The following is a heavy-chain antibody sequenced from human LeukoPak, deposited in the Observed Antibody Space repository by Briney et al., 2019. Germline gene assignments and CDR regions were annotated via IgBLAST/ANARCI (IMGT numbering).Heavy chain of an antibody. CDR3: ARVRDGYNYYFDY. CDR1: GFTFTIYY. CDR2: RDPNSGVT. D-gene: IGHD5-24*01. J-gene: IGHJ4*02. V-gene: IGHV1-2*02. Sequence: ASVKVSCKASGFTFTIYYTHWLRQAPGQGLEWRGGRDPNSGVTNYAQRFQGRVAMTRDTSISTAYMELSRLRSDAAAVYYCARVRDGYNYYFDYWGQGTLVTVSS.